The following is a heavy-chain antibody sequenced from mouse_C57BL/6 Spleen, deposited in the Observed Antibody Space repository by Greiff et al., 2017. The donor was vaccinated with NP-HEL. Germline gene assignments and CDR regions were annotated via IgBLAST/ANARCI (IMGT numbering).Heavy chain of an antibody. Sequence: QVQLQQPGAELVRPGSSVKLSCKASGYTFTSYWMDWVKQRPGQGLEWIGNIYPSDSETHYDQKFKDKATLTVDKSSSTAYMQLSSLTSEDSAVYYGAREDSSGYDYYAMDYWGQGTSVTVSS. D-gene: IGHD3-2*02. CDR3: AREDSSGYDYYAMDY. J-gene: IGHJ4*01. V-gene: IGHV1-61*01. CDR2: IYPSDSET. CDR1: GYTFTSYW.